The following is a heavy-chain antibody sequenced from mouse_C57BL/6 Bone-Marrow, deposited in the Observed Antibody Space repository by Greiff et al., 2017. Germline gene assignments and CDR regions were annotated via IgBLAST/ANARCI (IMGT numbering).Heavy chain of an antibody. CDR2: IYPGSGNT. Sequence: QVQLQQSGAELVRPGASVKLSCKASGYTFTDYYINWVKQRPGQGLEWIARIYPGSGNTYYNEKFKGKATLTAEKSSSTAYMQLSSLTSEDSAVYFCARGGVYYGNDYWGQGTTLTVSS. D-gene: IGHD1-1*01. CDR3: ARGGVYYGNDY. V-gene: IGHV1-76*01. CDR1: GYTFTDYY. J-gene: IGHJ2*01.